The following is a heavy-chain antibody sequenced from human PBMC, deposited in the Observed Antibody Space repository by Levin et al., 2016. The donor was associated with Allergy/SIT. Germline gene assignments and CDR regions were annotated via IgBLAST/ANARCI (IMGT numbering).Heavy chain of an antibody. V-gene: IGHV4-34*01. D-gene: IGHD1-1*01. CDR2: INHSGST. Sequence: WIRQPPGKGLEWIGEINHSGSTNYNPSLKSRVTISVDTSKNQFSLKLSSVTAADTAVYYCARGTTGTTERGYYYMDVWGKGTTVTVSS. CDR3: ARGTTGTTERGYYYMDV. J-gene: IGHJ6*03.